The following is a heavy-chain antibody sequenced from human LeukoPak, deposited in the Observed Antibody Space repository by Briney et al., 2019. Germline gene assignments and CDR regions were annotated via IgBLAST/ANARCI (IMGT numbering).Heavy chain of an antibody. CDR3: ASSGWYRGY. CDR2: IYTSGST. CDR1: GGFISNYY. V-gene: IGHV4-4*07. J-gene: IGHJ4*02. Sequence: SETLSLTCTVSGGFISNYYWSWIRQPAGKGLEWIGRIYTSGSTNYNSSLKSRVTMSVDTSKNQFSLKLSSVTAADTAMYYCASSGWYRGYWGQGTLVTVSS. D-gene: IGHD6-19*01.